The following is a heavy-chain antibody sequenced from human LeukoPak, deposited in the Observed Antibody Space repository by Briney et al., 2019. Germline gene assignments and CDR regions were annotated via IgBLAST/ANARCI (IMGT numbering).Heavy chain of an antibody. Sequence: GGSLRLSCAASGSTVSSNYMSWVRRAPGKGLEWVSVIYSGGSTNYADSVKGRFTIFRDNSKNTLYLQMNSLRAEDTAVYYCAREVVITAGAFDIWGQGTMVTVSS. D-gene: IGHD3-22*01. CDR1: GSTVSSNY. CDR2: IYSGGST. V-gene: IGHV3-66*01. J-gene: IGHJ3*02. CDR3: AREVVITAGAFDI.